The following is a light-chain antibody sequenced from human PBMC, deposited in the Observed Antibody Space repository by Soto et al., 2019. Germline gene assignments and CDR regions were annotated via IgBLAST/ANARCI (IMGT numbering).Light chain of an antibody. CDR3: QYYDSSGYT. CDR2: GAS. V-gene: IGKV3-20*01. CDR1: QTITNY. Sequence: EIVLTQSPGTLSLSPGERATLSCRASQTITNYLAWYQQKPGQAPRLLIYGASSRATGIPDRFSGSGSGTDFTLTVSRLEPEDFAVYYCQYYDSSGYTFGQGTKLEIK. J-gene: IGKJ2*01.